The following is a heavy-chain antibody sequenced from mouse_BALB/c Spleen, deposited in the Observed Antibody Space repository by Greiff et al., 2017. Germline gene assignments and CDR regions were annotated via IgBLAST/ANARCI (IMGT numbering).Heavy chain of an antibody. CDR1: GFTFSSFG. J-gene: IGHJ3*01. D-gene: IGHD2-4*01. CDR3: ARNTMITTFAY. Sequence: DVMLVESGGGLVQPGGSRKLSCAASGFTFSSFGMHWVRQAPEKGLEWVAYISSGSSTIYYADTVKGRFTISRDNPKNTLFLQMTSLRSEDTAMYYCARNTMITTFAYWGQGTLVTVSA. CDR2: ISSGSSTI. V-gene: IGHV5-17*02.